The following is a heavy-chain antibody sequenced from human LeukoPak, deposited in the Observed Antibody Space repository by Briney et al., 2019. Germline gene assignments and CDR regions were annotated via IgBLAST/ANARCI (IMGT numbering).Heavy chain of an antibody. Sequence: PGGSLRLSCAASGFTFSGYWMQWVRQAPGKGLVWVSRINGDGSGTSYADSVKGRFTISRDNAENTLYLQMKSLRADDTAVYYCARVGGSWFSDYWGQGTLVTVSS. CDR3: ARVGGSWFSDY. V-gene: IGHV3-74*01. CDR1: GFTFSGYW. D-gene: IGHD6-13*01. J-gene: IGHJ4*02. CDR2: INGDGSGT.